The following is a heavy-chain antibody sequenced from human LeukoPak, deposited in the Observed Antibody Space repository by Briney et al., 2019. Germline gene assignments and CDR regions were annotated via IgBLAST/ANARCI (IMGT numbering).Heavy chain of an antibody. J-gene: IGHJ5*02. Sequence: ASVKVSCKASGYTFTNYYMHWVRQAPGQGPEWMGIINPSDGSTSYAQKFQGRVTMTRDTSTSTVYMELSSLRSEDTAVYYCARVRSPQYCSSTSCYTLDNWFDPWGQGTLVTVSS. V-gene: IGHV1-46*01. CDR2: INPSDGST. CDR1: GYTFTNYY. D-gene: IGHD2-2*02. CDR3: ARVRSPQYCSSTSCYTLDNWFDP.